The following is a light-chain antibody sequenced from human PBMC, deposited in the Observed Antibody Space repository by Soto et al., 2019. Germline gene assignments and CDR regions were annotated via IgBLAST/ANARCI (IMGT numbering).Light chain of an antibody. V-gene: IGKV3-20*01. J-gene: IGKJ2*01. CDR2: GAS. CDR1: QIISSTY. CDR3: QHYGTSLYT. Sequence: DIVLTKSPGTLSLAPGERATLSCRASQIISSTYLGWYQQKPCQAPRLLIYGASSRATGIPDRFSGSGSGTEFTLTISRLEPDDFAVYYCQHYGTSLYTFGQGTKLEIK.